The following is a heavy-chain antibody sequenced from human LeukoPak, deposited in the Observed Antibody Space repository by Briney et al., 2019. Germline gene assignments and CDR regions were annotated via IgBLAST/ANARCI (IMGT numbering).Heavy chain of an antibody. CDR1: GYTFTGYY. J-gene: IGHJ4*02. CDR3: ARVGSSGWYSPFDY. D-gene: IGHD6-19*01. CDR2: INPNSGGT. V-gene: IGHV1-2*02. Sequence: ASVKVSCKASGYTFTGYYMRWVRQAPGQGLEWMGWINPNSGGTNYAQKFQGRVTMTRDTSISTAYMELSRLRSDDTAVYYCARVGSSGWYSPFDYWGQGTLVTVSS.